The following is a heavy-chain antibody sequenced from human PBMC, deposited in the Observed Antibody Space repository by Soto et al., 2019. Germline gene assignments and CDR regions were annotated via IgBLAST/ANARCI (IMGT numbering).Heavy chain of an antibody. J-gene: IGHJ6*02. CDR1: GYSFTSYW. Sequence: PGESLKISCKGSGYSFTSYWIGWVRQMPGKGLEWMGIIYPGDSDTRYSPSFQGQVTISADKSISTAYLQWSSLKASDTAMYYCARAGYCSGGSCFKSYYYYYGMGVWGQGTTVTVSS. CDR3: ARAGYCSGGSCFKSYYYYYGMGV. CDR2: IYPGDSDT. V-gene: IGHV5-51*01. D-gene: IGHD2-15*01.